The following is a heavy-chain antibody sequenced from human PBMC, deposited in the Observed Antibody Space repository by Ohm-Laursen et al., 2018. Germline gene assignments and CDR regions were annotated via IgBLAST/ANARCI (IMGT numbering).Heavy chain of an antibody. Sequence: SETLSLTCTVSGGSISSYYWSWIRQPAGKGLEWIGRIYTSGSTNYNPSLKSRVTISVDTSKNQFSLKLSSVTAADTAVYYCARMSVEMAKNWFDPWGQGTLVTVSS. J-gene: IGHJ5*02. V-gene: IGHV4-4*07. D-gene: IGHD5-24*01. CDR1: GGSISSYY. CDR2: IYTSGST. CDR3: ARMSVEMAKNWFDP.